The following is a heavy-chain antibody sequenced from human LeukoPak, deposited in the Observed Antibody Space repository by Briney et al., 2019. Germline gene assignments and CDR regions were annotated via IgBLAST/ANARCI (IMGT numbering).Heavy chain of an antibody. CDR3: ARLKRYVRWSYPNYYFDY. J-gene: IGHJ4*02. CDR2: IYPRESDT. CDR1: GSSFTNYW. D-gene: IGHD3-9*01. V-gene: IGHV5-51*01. Sequence: GESLKISCRGSGSSFTNYWIAWVRPVPGKGLGWMGTIYPRESDTRYSPSFHGQVSISADKSISTAYLQWSSLKASDTAMYYCARLKRYVRWSYPNYYFDYWGQGTLVTVSS.